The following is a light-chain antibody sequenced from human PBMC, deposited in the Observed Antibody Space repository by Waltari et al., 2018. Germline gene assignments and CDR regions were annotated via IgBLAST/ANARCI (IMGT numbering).Light chain of an antibody. Sequence: SALTQPASVSGSPGQSITLSCPGPRSDVGSYNLVSWYRQHPGKAPKLLIYEVSKRPSGVSNRFSGSKSGNAASLTISGLQAEDEADYYCCSYAGSSTPYVFGTGTKVTVL. J-gene: IGLJ1*01. V-gene: IGLV2-23*02. CDR2: EVS. CDR1: RSDVGSYNL. CDR3: CSYAGSSTPYV.